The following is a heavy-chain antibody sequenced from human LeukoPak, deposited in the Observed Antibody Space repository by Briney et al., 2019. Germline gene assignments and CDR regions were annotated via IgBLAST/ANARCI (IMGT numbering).Heavy chain of an antibody. J-gene: IGHJ4*02. Sequence: GRSLRLSCAASGFTFDDYAMHWVRQAPGKGLEWVSGISWNSGSIGYANSVKGRFTISRDNAKNSLYLQMNSLRAEDTAVYYCASSVRLVNFDYWGQGTLVTVSS. CDR2: ISWNSGSI. D-gene: IGHD2-21*01. V-gene: IGHV3-9*01. CDR3: ASSVRLVNFDY. CDR1: GFTFDDYA.